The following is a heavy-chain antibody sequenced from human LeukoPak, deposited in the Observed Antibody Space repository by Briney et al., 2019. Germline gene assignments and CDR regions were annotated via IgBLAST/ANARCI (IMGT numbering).Heavy chain of an antibody. CDR2: IYYSGST. Sequence: KPSETLSLTCTVSGGSISSYYWSWIRQPPGKGLEWIGYIYYSGSTNYNPSLKSRVTISADTSKNQFSLKLSSVTAADTAVYYCARPIVGYCSGGSCYSGYWYFDLWGRGTLVTVSS. CDR3: ARPIVGYCSGGSCYSGYWYFDL. CDR1: GGSISSYY. V-gene: IGHV4-59*08. J-gene: IGHJ2*01. D-gene: IGHD2-15*01.